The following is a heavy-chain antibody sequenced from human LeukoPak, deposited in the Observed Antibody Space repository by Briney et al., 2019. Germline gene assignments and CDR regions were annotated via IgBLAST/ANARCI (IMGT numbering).Heavy chain of an antibody. CDR3: ASSGNYYDPLDY. V-gene: IGHV3-48*01. CDR1: GITFSSYS. J-gene: IGHJ4*02. D-gene: IGHD3-10*01. Sequence: PGGSLRLSCAVSGITFSSYSMNWVRQAPGKGLEWVSYISSSSSTIYHADSVKGRFTISRDNAKYSLYLQMNSLRADDTAVYYCASSGNYYDPLDYWGQGTLVTVSS. CDR2: ISSSSSTI.